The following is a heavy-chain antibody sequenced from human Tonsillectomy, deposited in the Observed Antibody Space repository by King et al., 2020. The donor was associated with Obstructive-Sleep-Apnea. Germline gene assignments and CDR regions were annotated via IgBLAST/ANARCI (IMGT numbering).Heavy chain of an antibody. D-gene: IGHD3-22*01. J-gene: IGHJ4*02. CDR2: IYPGDSDT. CDR3: ARLHYYDSSGDRYYFDY. CDR1: GYSFTSYW. Sequence: DVQLVESGAEVKKPGESLKISCKGSGYSFTSYWIGWVRQMPGKGLEWMGIIYPGDSDTRYSPSFQGQATIPAAKSISTAYLQWSSLKASDTAMHYCARLHYYDSSGDRYYFDYWGQGTLVTVSS. V-gene: IGHV5-51*01.